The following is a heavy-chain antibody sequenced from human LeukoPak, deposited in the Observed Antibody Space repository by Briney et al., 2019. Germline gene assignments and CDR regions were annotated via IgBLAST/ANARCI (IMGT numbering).Heavy chain of an antibody. J-gene: IGHJ4*02. CDR3: ARGGAVAGLY. D-gene: IGHD6-19*01. Sequence: LGGSLRLSCAVSGFTFSSYEMNWVRQAPGKGLEWVSYISSSGNTVYYPDSVKGRFTISRDNAKNSLYLQMNSLRGEDTAVYYCARGGAVAGLYWGQGTLVTVSS. CDR2: ISSSGNTV. CDR1: GFTFSSYE. V-gene: IGHV3-48*03.